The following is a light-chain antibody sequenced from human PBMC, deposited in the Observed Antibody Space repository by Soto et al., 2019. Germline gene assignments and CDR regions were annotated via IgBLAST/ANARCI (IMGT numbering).Light chain of an antibody. CDR2: EVS. V-gene: IGLV2-14*01. CDR3: GSYTSSSTALV. J-gene: IGLJ3*02. Sequence: QSALTQPASVSGSPGQSITISCTGTSTDVGGYNYVSWYQQHPGKAPKLMIYEVSNRPSGVSHRFSGSKSGNTASLTISGLQAEDEADYYCGSYTSSSTALVFGGGTKLTVL. CDR1: STDVGGYNY.